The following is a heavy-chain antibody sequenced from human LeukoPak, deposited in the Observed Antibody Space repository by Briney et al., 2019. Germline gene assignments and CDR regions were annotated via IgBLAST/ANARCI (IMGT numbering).Heavy chain of an antibody. D-gene: IGHD2-2*01. Sequence: ASVKVSCKASGYTFTGYYMHWVRQAPGQGLEWIGWINPNSGGTNFAQKFQGLVTMTRDTYISTAYMELNRLRSDDTAVYYCARDQQYPAGWFDPWGQGTLVTVSS. J-gene: IGHJ5*02. V-gene: IGHV1-2*02. CDR1: GYTFTGYY. CDR3: ARDQQYPAGWFDP. CDR2: INPNSGGT.